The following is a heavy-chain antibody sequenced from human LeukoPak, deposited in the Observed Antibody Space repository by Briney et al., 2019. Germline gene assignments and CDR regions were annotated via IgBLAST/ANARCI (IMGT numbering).Heavy chain of an antibody. CDR1: GFTYSSYG. CDR3: AKSRGYYGSGSYPNYYYYGMDV. CDR2: ISYDGSNK. V-gene: IGHV3-30*18. Sequence: GRSLRLSCAASGFTYSSYGMHWVRQAPGKGLEWVAVISYDGSNKYYADSVKGRFTISRDNSKNTLYLQMNSLRAEDTAVYYCAKSRGYYGSGSYPNYYYYGMDVWGQGTTVTVSS. J-gene: IGHJ6*02. D-gene: IGHD3-10*01.